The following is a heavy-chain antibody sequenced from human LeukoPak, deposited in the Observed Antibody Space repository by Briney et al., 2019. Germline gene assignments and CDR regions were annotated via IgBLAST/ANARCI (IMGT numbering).Heavy chain of an antibody. Sequence: SETLSLTCAVYGGSFSGYYWSWIRQPPGKGLEWIGSIYYSGSTYYNPSLKSRVTISVDTSKNQFSLKLSSVTAADTAVYYCARDRYYDSSGYSNNWFDPWGQGTLVTVSS. CDR3: ARDRYYDSSGYSNNWFDP. CDR1: GGSFSGYY. J-gene: IGHJ5*02. CDR2: IYYSGST. D-gene: IGHD3-22*01. V-gene: IGHV4-34*01.